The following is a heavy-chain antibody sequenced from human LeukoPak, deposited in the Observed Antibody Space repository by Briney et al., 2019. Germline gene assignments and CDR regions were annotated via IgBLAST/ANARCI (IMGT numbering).Heavy chain of an antibody. Sequence: GASVKVSCKASGYTFTSYGISWVRQAPGQGLEWMGWISAYNGNTNYAQKLQGRVTVTTDTSTSTAYMELRSLRSDDTAVYYCAREGTLLALNYYYYYGMDVWGQGTTVTVSS. CDR3: AREGTLLALNYYYYYGMDV. CDR2: ISAYNGNT. CDR1: GYTFTSYG. J-gene: IGHJ6*02. D-gene: IGHD3-10*01. V-gene: IGHV1-18*01.